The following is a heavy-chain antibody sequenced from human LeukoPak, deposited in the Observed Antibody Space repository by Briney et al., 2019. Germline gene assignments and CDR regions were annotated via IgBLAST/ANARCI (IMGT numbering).Heavy chain of an antibody. CDR3: AREGATTRFDP. J-gene: IGHJ5*02. V-gene: IGHV4-59*12. D-gene: IGHD5-12*01. CDR2: IYYSGST. CDR1: GGSISSYY. Sequence: SETLSLTCTVSGGSISSYYWSWIRQPPGKGLEWIGYIYYSGSTNYNPSLKSRVTISVDTSKNQFSLKLSSVTAADTAVYYCAREGATTRFDPWGQGTLVTVSS.